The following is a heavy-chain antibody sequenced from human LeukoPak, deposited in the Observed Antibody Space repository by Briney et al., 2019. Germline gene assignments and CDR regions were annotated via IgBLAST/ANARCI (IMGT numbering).Heavy chain of an antibody. CDR3: AREGGFYRPLDY. CDR2: VNLQGST. CDR1: GGSITQTNY. V-gene: IGHV4-4*02. J-gene: IGHJ4*02. D-gene: IGHD3-3*01. Sequence: SETLSLTCDVSGGSITQTNYWTGLRPPPGERVEWIGDVNLQGSTNYNPSLMRRVDISVDTSANHVSLQLTSVTAADTAVYYCAREGGFYRPLDYSGQGTLVTVSS.